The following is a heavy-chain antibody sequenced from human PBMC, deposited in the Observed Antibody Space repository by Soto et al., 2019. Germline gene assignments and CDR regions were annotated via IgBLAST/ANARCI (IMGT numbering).Heavy chain of an antibody. D-gene: IGHD4-17*01. CDR2: IYHSGST. CDR1: GGSISSGGYS. CDR3: ARASHGDYDFDY. J-gene: IGHJ4*02. Sequence: SETLSLTCAVSGGSISSGGYSWSWIRQQPGKGLEWIGYIYHSGSTYYNTSLKSRVTISVDRSKNQFSLKLSSVTAAYTAVYYGARASHGDYDFDYWGQGTLVTVSS. V-gene: IGHV4-30-2*01.